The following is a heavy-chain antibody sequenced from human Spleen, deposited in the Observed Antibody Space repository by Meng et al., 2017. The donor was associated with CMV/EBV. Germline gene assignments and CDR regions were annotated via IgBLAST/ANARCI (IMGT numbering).Heavy chain of an antibody. CDR3: AGEVAAPGDY. CDR2: ISSSGSTI. V-gene: IGHV3-11*04. D-gene: IGHD6-6*01. Sequence: SLKISCAASGFRFSDYYMSWVRQAPGKGLEWVSYISSSGSTIYYADSVKGRFTISRDNAKNSLYLQMNNLRAEDTAVYYCAGEVAAPGDYWGQGSLVTVSS. CDR1: GFRFSDYY. J-gene: IGHJ4*02.